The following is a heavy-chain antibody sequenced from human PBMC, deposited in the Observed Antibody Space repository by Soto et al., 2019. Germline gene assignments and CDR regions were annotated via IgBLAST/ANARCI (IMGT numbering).Heavy chain of an antibody. CDR2: ISSSSSTI. D-gene: IGHD5-18*01. CDR3: ARDYSSYGPFDY. J-gene: IGHJ4*02. Sequence: GGSLRLSCAASGFTFSSYSMNWVRKAPGKGLEWVSYISSSSSTIYYADSVKGRFTISRDNAKNSLYLQMNSLRAEDTAVYYCARDYSSYGPFDYWGQGTLVTAPQ. CDR1: GFTFSSYS. V-gene: IGHV3-48*01.